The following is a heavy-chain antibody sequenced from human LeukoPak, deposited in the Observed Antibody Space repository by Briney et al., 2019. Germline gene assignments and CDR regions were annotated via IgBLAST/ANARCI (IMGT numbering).Heavy chain of an antibody. V-gene: IGHV3-30*02. CDR3: AKVRWGSDNALDS. Sequence: GGSLRLSCAASGFTFNSYGMHWVRQAPGKGLEWVAFIRYDGSNKYYADSVKGRFTISRDNSKNTLYLQMNSLRAEDTAVYYCAKVRWGSDNALDSWGQGTLVTGSS. J-gene: IGHJ4*02. CDR2: IRYDGSNK. CDR1: GFTFNSYG. D-gene: IGHD3-16*01.